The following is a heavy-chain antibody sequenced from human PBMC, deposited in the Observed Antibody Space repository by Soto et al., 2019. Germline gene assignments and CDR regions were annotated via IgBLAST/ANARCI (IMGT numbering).Heavy chain of an antibody. V-gene: IGHV2-5*02. Sequence: QITLKESGPTLVKPTQTLTLTCTFSGVSLSTSGVGVGWILQPPGKALEWLTLLYWDDDKRYSPSLKSRLTITKDTSKNQVVLTMTHMDPVDTATYYGAHYSGSYELDYWGQGTLVTVSS. CDR3: AHYSGSYELDY. CDR1: GVSLSTSGVG. J-gene: IGHJ4*02. D-gene: IGHD1-26*01. CDR2: LYWDDDK.